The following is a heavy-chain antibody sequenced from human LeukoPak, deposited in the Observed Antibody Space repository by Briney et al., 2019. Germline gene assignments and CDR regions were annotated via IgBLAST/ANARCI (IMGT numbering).Heavy chain of an antibody. CDR1: GFTFSNYA. Sequence: GGSLRLSCAASGFTFSNYAMSWVRQAPGKGLKWVSGISDSGDSTYYADSVKGRFTISRDNSKNTLYLQMNSLRAEDTAIYYCAKTKIVATFFDYWGQGTLVTVSS. CDR3: AKTKIVATFFDY. J-gene: IGHJ4*02. D-gene: IGHD5-12*01. V-gene: IGHV3-23*01. CDR2: ISDSGDST.